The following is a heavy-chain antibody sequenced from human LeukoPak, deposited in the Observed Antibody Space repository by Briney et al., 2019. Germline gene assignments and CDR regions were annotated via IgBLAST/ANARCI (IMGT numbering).Heavy chain of an antibody. J-gene: IGHJ6*03. Sequence: QPGGSLRLSCAASGFTVSTNYMSWVRQAPGKGLEWVSVIYSGDSTYYADSVKGRFTISRDNSKNTLYLQMNSLRAEDTAVYYCARASSRTPRYYYYYYMDVWGKGTTVTVSS. CDR3: ARASSRTPRYYYYYYMDV. CDR2: IYSGDST. V-gene: IGHV3-53*01. CDR1: GFTVSTNY. D-gene: IGHD6-13*01.